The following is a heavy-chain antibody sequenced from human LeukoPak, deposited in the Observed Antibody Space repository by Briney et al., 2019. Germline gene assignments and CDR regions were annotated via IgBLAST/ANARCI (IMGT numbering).Heavy chain of an antibody. D-gene: IGHD2-21*01. Sequence: SETLSLTCAVYGYSISSGYYWGWIRQPPGKGLEWIGSIYHSGSTYYNPSLKSRVTISVDTSKNQFSLKLSSVTAADTAVYYCARHQLTRGYCGGDCYSRALDYWGQGTLVTVCS. CDR2: IYHSGST. CDR1: GYSISSGYY. J-gene: IGHJ4*02. CDR3: ARHQLTRGYCGGDCYSRALDY. V-gene: IGHV4-38-2*01.